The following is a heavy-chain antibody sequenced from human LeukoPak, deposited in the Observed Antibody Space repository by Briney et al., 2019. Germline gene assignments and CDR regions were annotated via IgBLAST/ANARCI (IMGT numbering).Heavy chain of an antibody. Sequence: ASVKVSCKTSGYSFTDYYIHWVRQAPGQGLEWMGWINTKTGRTSSARKFQGRVTMTRDPSITTVYMDMAWLTSDDTAIYFCARPDFIDAGPYLIGPWGQGTLVTVSS. D-gene: IGHD3-3*01. J-gene: IGHJ5*02. CDR3: ARPDFIDAGPYLIGP. CDR2: INTKTGRT. V-gene: IGHV1-2*02. CDR1: GYSFTDYY.